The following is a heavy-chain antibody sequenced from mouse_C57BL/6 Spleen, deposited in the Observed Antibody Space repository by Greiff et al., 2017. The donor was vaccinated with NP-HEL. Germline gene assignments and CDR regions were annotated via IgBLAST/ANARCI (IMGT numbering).Heavy chain of an antibody. CDR1: GFSLPSYG. V-gene: IGHV2-2*01. J-gene: IGHJ4*01. CDR2: IWSGGST. D-gene: IGHD2-10*02. Sequence: VMLVESGPGLVQPSQSLSITCTVSGFSLPSYGVPWVRQSPGQGLEWLGVIWSGGSTDSYAAFISRLSTRTSTSKSQVFFKMKSLEADDTAIYYCARNDVWPSYAMDYWGQGTSVTVSS. CDR3: ARNDVWPSYAMDY.